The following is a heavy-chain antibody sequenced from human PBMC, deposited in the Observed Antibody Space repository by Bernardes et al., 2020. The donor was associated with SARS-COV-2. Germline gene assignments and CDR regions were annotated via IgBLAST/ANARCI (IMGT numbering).Heavy chain of an antibody. D-gene: IGHD1-26*01. V-gene: IGHV4-39*01. J-gene: IGHJ5*02. CDR3: AGGSGSYLGA. Sequence: SETLSLTCSVSSGSIGINTYYWGWIRQPPGKGLEWIGSIYYTGSTYYNPSLNSRVTISVDTSRNHFSLRLSSVTAADTAVYYCAGGSGSYLGAWGQGALVTVPS. CDR2: IYYTGST. CDR1: SGSIGINTYY.